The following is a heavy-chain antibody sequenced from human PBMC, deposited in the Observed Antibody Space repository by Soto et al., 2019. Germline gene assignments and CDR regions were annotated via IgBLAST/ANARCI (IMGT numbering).Heavy chain of an antibody. CDR2: IIPLFATS. CDR1: GGTFRNYA. V-gene: IGHV1-69*13. D-gene: IGHD2-21*01. CDR3: ATVIPHTSDNSPQYFDH. J-gene: IGHJ4*01. Sequence: SVKVSCKASGGTFRNYAITWVRQAPGQGLEWMGGIIPLFATSNYAQKFLGRLTFTADESAGTAYMELSSLRSEDTAVYYCATVIPHTSDNSPQYFDHSVYVTLVTDSS.